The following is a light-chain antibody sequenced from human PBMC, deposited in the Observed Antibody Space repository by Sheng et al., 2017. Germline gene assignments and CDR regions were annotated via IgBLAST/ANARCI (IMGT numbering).Light chain of an antibody. CDR2: AAS. CDR1: QSISTY. V-gene: IGKV1-39*01. CDR3: HQSYTTPT. Sequence: DIQLTQSPSSLSASVGDRVTITCRASQSISTYLNWYQQIPGQAPKLLIYAASSFQSGVPSRFRGSGSGTDFTLTISSLQPEDFASYYCHQSYTTPTFGQGTKVE. J-gene: IGKJ1*01.